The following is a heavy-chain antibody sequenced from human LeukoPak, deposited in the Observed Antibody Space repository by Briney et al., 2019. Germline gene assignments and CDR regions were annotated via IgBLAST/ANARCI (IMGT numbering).Heavy chain of an antibody. Sequence: TSETLSLTCTVSGGSISSYYWSWIRQPAGKGLEWIGRIYSSGSTNYNPSLKSRVTMSVDTSKNQFSLKLSSVTAADTAVYYCARDVVVPATANYYHYYYYMDAWGKGTAVTVSS. D-gene: IGHD2-2*01. J-gene: IGHJ6*03. CDR2: IYSSGST. V-gene: IGHV4-4*07. CDR1: GGSISSYY. CDR3: ARDVVVPATANYYHYYYYMDA.